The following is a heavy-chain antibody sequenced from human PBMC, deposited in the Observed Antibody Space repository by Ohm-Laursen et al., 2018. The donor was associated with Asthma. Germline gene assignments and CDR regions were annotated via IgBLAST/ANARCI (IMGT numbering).Heavy chain of an antibody. CDR1: GGTFTNYV. CDR3: GRKRGSCISSTCYSLDF. CDR2: INSVFATT. V-gene: IGHV1-69*13. D-gene: IGHD2-15*01. Sequence: SVKVSCKPSGGTFTNYVIGWVRQAPGQGLEWMGGINSVFATTDYGQKFRGRVTITADESTATVYMELSSLRSDDTALYYCGRKRGSCISSTCYSLDFWGQGTLITVSS. J-gene: IGHJ4*02.